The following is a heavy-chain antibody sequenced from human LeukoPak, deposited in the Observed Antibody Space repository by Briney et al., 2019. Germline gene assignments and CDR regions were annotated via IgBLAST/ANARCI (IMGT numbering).Heavy chain of an antibody. CDR3: AGDQEDYYGMDL. CDR1: GDSMNNYY. V-gene: IGHV4-59*01. J-gene: IGHJ6*02. Sequence: SETLSLTCTVSGDSMNNYYWTWIRQSPGKALEWIGHIYFSGSSNYNPSLKSRITISLDTSKNRFSLTLRSVTAADTAVYYCAGDQEDYYGMDLWGQGTTVTVSS. D-gene: IGHD2-15*01. CDR2: IYFSGSS.